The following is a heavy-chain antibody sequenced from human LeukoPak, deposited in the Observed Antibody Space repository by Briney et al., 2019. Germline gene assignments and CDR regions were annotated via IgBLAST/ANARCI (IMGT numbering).Heavy chain of an antibody. V-gene: IGHV3-21*01. D-gene: IGHD2-2*01. CDR1: GFTFSSYS. CDR2: ILSSSSYI. J-gene: IGHJ6*03. Sequence: GGSLRLSCAASGFTFSSYSMNWVRQAPGKGLEWVSSILSSSSYISYADSVKGRFTISRDKAKNSLYLQMNSLRAEDTAVYYCARDGACTSTSCFGYYYYYMDVWGKGTTVTISS. CDR3: ARDGACTSTSCFGYYYYYMDV.